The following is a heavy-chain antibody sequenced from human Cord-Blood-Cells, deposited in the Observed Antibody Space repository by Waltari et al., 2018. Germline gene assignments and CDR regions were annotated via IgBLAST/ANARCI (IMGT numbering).Heavy chain of an antibody. J-gene: IGHJ2*01. Sequence: QVQLQESGPGLVKPSETLSLTCTVSGGSISSYYWSWIRQPPGKGLEWIGYIYYSGSTNYNPFLKSRVTISVDTSKNQFSLKLSSVTAADTAVYYCAREVYSNPYWYFDLWGRGTLVTVSS. CDR2: IYYSGST. D-gene: IGHD4-4*01. CDR3: AREVYSNPYWYFDL. V-gene: IGHV4-59*01. CDR1: GGSISSYY.